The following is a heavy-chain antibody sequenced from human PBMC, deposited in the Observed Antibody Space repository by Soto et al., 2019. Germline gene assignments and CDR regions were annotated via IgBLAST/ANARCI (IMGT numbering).Heavy chain of an antibody. V-gene: IGHV1-69*01. Sequence: VKVSCKASGGTFSSYAISWVRQAPGQGLEWMGGIIPIFGTANYAQKFQGRVTITADESTSTAYMELSSLRSEDTAVYYCAREVQSITMVRAHGMDVWGQGTTVTVS. J-gene: IGHJ6*02. CDR2: IIPIFGTA. D-gene: IGHD3-10*01. CDR1: GGTFSSYA. CDR3: AREVQSITMVRAHGMDV.